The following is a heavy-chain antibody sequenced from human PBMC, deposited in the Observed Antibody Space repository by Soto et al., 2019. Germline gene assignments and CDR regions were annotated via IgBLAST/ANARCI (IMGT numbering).Heavy chain of an antibody. Sequence: PGESLKISCKGSGYSFSSYWIGWVRLMPGKGLEYMGIIYPGDSDTRYSPSFQGQVTISADKSISTAYLQWSSLKASDTAMYYCARHLTDTAMVDCYYYGMDVWGQGTTVTVSS. V-gene: IGHV5-51*01. CDR2: IYPGDSDT. J-gene: IGHJ6*02. CDR3: ARHLTDTAMVDCYYYGMDV. D-gene: IGHD5-18*01. CDR1: GYSFSSYW.